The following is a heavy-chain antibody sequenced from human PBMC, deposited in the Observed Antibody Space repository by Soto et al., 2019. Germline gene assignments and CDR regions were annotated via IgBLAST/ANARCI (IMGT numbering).Heavy chain of an antibody. V-gene: IGHV4-59*08. CDR1: GGSISSYY. D-gene: IGHD2-15*01. Sequence: SETLSLTCTVSGGSISSYYWSWIRQPPGKGLEWIGYIYYSGSTNYNPSLKSRVTISVDTSKNQFTLKLSSVTAADTAVYYCARRYGGTFDYWGQGTLVTVSS. J-gene: IGHJ4*02. CDR3: ARRYGGTFDY. CDR2: IYYSGST.